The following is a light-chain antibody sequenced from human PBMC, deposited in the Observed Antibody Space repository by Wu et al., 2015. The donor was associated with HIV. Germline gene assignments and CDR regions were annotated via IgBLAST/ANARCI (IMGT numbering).Light chain of an antibody. Sequence: EIVLTQSPATLSLSPGERATLSCRASQSVSSYLAWYQQKPGQAPRLLIHGASTRATGIPDRFSGSGSGTDFTLIISRLEPEDFAVYFCHQYGSSLTFGGGTKVEIK. CDR1: QSVSSY. CDR2: GAS. CDR3: HQYGSSLT. V-gene: IGKV3-20*01. J-gene: IGKJ4*01.